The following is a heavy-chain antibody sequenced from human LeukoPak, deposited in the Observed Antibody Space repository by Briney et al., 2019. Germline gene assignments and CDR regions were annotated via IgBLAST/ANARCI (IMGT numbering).Heavy chain of an antibody. J-gene: IGHJ4*02. V-gene: IGHV4-30-2*01. CDR3: AREAEPYGFDY. D-gene: IGHD3-10*01. Sequence: SVPMSLTCAVSFAFISSGTYSVSWIRQPPGKGLDWIGYVYHNENLYYYLSLKIRVTISVDSSKNQLSLNLKFVTAADTAVYYCAREAEPYGFDYWGQGALVTVSS. CDR1: FAFISSGTYS. CDR2: VYHNENL.